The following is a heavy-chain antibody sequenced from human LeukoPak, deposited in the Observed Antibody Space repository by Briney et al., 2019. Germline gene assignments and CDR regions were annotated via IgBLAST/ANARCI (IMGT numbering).Heavy chain of an antibody. V-gene: IGHV4-4*07. CDR2: IYTSGST. D-gene: IGHD5-18*01. CDR3: ARDVRYGLNFYYYYYMDV. Sequence: SETLSLTCTVSGGSISSYYWSWIRQPAGKGLEWIGRIYTSGSTNYNPSLKSRVTISVDTSKNQFSLKLSSVTAADTAVYYCARDVRYGLNFYYYYYMDVWGKGTTVTISS. CDR1: GGSISSYY. J-gene: IGHJ6*03.